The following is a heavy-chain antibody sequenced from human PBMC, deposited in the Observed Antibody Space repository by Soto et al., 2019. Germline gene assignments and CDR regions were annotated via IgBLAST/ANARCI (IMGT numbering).Heavy chain of an antibody. V-gene: IGHV1-3*01. D-gene: IGHD4-17*01. J-gene: IGHJ6*02. Sequence: QVQLVQSGAEVKKPGASVKVFCKASGYTFTSYAMHWVRQAPGQRLEWMGWINAGNGNTKYSQKFQGRVTITRDTSASTAYMELSSLRSEDTAVYYCARDTAPSDVWGQVTTVTVSS. CDR2: INAGNGNT. CDR1: GYTFTSYA. CDR3: ARDTAPSDV.